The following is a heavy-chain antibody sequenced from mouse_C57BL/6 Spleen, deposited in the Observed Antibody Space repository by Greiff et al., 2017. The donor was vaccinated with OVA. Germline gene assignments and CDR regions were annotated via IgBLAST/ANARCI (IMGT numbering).Heavy chain of an antibody. CDR3: ARELGRAFAY. CDR1: GFTFSSYA. Sequence: EVQGVESGGGLVKPGGSLKLSCAASGFTFSSYAMSWVRQTPEKRLEWVATISDSGSYTYYPDNVKGRFTISRDNAKNNLYLQMSHLKSEDTAMYYCARELGRAFAYWGQGTLVTVSA. V-gene: IGHV5-4*01. D-gene: IGHD4-1*01. J-gene: IGHJ3*01. CDR2: ISDSGSYT.